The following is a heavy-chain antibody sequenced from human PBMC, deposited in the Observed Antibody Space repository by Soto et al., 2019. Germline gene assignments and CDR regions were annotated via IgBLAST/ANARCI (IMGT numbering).Heavy chain of an antibody. Sequence: PGGSLRLSCAASGFTFSDYYMNWIRQAPGKGLEWVSYITSSGRTTYYADSVKGRFTISRDNAKNTLYLQMNSLRAEDTAVYYSVRDKRGREFDYWGLGFLVTVSS. D-gene: IGHD3-10*01. CDR2: ITSSGRTT. CDR3: VRDKRGREFDY. J-gene: IGHJ4*02. CDR1: GFTFSDYY. V-gene: IGHV3-11*04.